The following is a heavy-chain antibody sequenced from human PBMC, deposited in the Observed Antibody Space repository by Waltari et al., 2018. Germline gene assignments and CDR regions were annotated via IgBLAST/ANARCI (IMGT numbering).Heavy chain of an antibody. V-gene: IGHV3-48*03. J-gene: IGHJ3*02. Sequence: EVQLVVSGGGLVQPGGSLRLSCAASGLIFSRYEMIWVRQAPGKGLEWVLYIRSSGSTPDYGDSGKGRFTISRDEAKNSLDLQMNSLRVEDTAVYDCARVGPGSGYGGIVNAFDIWGLGTMITVSS. CDR1: GLIFSRYE. D-gene: IGHD3-22*01. CDR2: IRSSGSTP. CDR3: ARVGPGSGYGGIVNAFDI.